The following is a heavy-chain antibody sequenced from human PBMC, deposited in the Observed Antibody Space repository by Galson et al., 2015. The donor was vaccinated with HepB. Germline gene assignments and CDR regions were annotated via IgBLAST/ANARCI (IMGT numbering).Heavy chain of an antibody. J-gene: IGHJ4*02. D-gene: IGHD3-3*01. CDR1: GFTFSSYS. V-gene: IGHV3-48*01. CDR3: ARGESKLRFLEWSNFDY. CDR2: ISSSGDTI. Sequence: SLRLSCAASGFTFSSYSMDWVRQAPGKGLEWVSYISSSGDTIYYADSVKGRFTISRDNAKDSLYLQMNSLRAEDTAVYYCARGESKLRFLEWSNFDYWGQGTLVTVSS.